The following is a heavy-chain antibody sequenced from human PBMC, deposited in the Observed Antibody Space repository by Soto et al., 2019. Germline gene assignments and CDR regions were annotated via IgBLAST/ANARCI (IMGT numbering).Heavy chain of an antibody. CDR2: INPSGGST. CDR1: GYTFTSYY. V-gene: IGHV1-46*01. J-gene: IGHJ4*02. Sequence: ASVKVSCKASGYTFTSYYMHWVRQDPGQGLEWMGIINPSGGSTSYAQKFQGRVTMTRDTSTSTVYMELSSLRSEDTAVYYCARIHIAAAGPVPPFDYWGQGTLVTVSS. D-gene: IGHD6-13*01. CDR3: ARIHIAAAGPVPPFDY.